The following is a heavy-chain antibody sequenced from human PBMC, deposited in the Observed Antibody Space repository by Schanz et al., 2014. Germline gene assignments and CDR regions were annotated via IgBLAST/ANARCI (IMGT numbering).Heavy chain of an antibody. V-gene: IGHV3-21*06. CDR3: ARDGIAATTDFEY. D-gene: IGHD1-1*01. Sequence: EVQLVESRGGLVKPGGSLRLSCVASGFIFSSYNMNWVRQSPGKGLEWVSFLSSDSRHVYYVESAKGRFTISRDNAKNSLYLQMDSLRGDDTAVYYCARDGIAATTDFEYWGQGVLVTVSS. CDR1: GFIFSSYN. CDR2: LSSDSRHV. J-gene: IGHJ4*02.